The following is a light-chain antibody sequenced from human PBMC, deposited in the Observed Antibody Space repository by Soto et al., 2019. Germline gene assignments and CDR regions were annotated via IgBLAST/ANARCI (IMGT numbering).Light chain of an antibody. CDR3: TSYASRNADV. CDR2: DDV. J-gene: IGLJ1*01. V-gene: IGLV2-8*01. Sequence: QSALTQPPSASGSPGQSVTISCTGTKNNIGVYYFVSWYQHHPRKPTRLIIYDDVQPPSMVPDLFSGTKSGNTAPLTVCGLQGADEADYFCTSYASRNADVFGSGTKLTVL. CDR1: KNNIGVYYF.